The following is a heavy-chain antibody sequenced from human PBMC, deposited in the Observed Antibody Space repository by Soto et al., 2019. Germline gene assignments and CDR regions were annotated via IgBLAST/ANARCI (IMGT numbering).Heavy chain of an antibody. J-gene: IGHJ4*02. CDR2: IYYSGST. Sequence: SETLSLTCTVSGGSIGSYYWSWIRQPPGKGLEWIGYIYYSGSTNYNPSLKSRVTISVDTSKNQFSLKLSSVTAADTAVYYCARLNNWNEDYWGQGTLVTVSS. CDR3: ARLNNWNEDY. V-gene: IGHV4-59*08. CDR1: GGSIGSYY. D-gene: IGHD1-1*01.